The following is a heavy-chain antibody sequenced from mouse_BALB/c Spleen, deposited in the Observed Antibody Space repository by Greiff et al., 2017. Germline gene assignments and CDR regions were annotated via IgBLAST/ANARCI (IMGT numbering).Heavy chain of an antibody. CDR2: IWGDGST. D-gene: IGHD2-12*01. CDR1: GFSLTGYG. Sequence: VKLMESGPGLVAPSQSLSITCTVSGFSLTGYGVNWVRQPPGKGLAWLGMIWGDGSTDYNSALKSRLSISKDNSKSQVFLKINSLQTDDTARYYCARDRSYDGNDYAKDYWSQGTSVTVSS. V-gene: IGHV2-6-7*01. CDR3: ARDRSYDGNDYAKDY. J-gene: IGHJ4*01.